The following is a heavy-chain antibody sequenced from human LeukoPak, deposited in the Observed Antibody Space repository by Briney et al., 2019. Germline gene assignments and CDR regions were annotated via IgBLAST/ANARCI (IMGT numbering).Heavy chain of an antibody. CDR2: IIPILGIA. D-gene: IGHD6-19*01. CDR3: AREVAGMVFDY. CDR1: GGTSSSYA. J-gene: IGHJ4*02. V-gene: IGHV1-69*04. Sequence: SVKVSCKASGGTSSSYAISWVRQAPGQGLEWMGRIIPILGIANYAQKFQGRVTITADKSTSTAYMELSSLRSEDTAVYYCAREVAGMVFDYWGQGTLVTVSS.